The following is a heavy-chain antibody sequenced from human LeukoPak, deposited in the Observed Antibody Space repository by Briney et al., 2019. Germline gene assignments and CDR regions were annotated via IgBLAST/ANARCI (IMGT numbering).Heavy chain of an antibody. J-gene: IGHJ4*02. CDR3: NSGLDGGY. CDR1: GFTFSSYW. CDR2: IKSKAYGGTT. D-gene: IGHD3-10*01. Sequence: GGSLRLSCAASGFTFSSYWMSWFRQAPGKGLEWVGFIKSKAYGGTTEYAASVKGRFTISRDDSKSIAYLQMNSLKTEDTAVYYCNSGLDGGYWGQGTLVTVSS. V-gene: IGHV3-49*03.